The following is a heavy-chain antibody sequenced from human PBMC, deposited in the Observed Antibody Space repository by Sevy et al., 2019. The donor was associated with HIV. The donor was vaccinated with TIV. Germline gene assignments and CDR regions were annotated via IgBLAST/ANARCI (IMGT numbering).Heavy chain of an antibody. J-gene: IGHJ3*02. D-gene: IGHD2-15*01. CDR2: INHSGST. V-gene: IGHV4-34*01. CDR3: AGPRPPDGVVAATRHARPADAFDI. Sequence: SQTLSLTCAVYGGSFSGYYWSWIRQPPGKGLEWIGEINHSGSTNYNPSLKSRVTISVDTSKNQFSLKLSSVTAADAAVYYWAGPRPPDGVVAATRHARPADAFDIWGQGTMVTVSS. CDR1: GGSFSGYY.